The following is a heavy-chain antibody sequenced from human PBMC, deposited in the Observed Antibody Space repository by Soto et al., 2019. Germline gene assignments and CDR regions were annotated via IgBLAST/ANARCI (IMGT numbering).Heavy chain of an antibody. Sequence: ASVKVSCKASGGTFSSYAISWVRQAPGQGLEWMGGIIPIFGTANYAQKFQGRVTITADESTSTAYMELSSLRSEDTAVYYCARGAIEVGATSAEYFQHWGQGTLVTVSS. J-gene: IGHJ1*01. CDR3: ARGAIEVGATSAEYFQH. CDR2: IIPIFGTA. CDR1: GGTFSSYA. V-gene: IGHV1-69*13. D-gene: IGHD1-26*01.